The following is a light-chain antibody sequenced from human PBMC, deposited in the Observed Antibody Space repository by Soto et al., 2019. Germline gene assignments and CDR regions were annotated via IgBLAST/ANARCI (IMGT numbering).Light chain of an antibody. Sequence: SYELTQPPSVSVAPGQTARITCGGSKLGSESVHWYRQKPGQAPVLVVYDDSDRPSGIPERFSGSNSGHTATLTINRVEAGDEADYYCQVWDSSDNHLVFGGGTKLTVL. CDR3: QVWDSSDNHLV. CDR2: DDS. J-gene: IGLJ3*02. CDR1: KLGSES. V-gene: IGLV3-21*02.